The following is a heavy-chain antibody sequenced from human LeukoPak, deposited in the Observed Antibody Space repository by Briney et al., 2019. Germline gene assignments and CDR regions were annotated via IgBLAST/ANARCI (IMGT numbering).Heavy chain of an antibody. V-gene: IGHV1-69*06. CDR1: GGTFSSYA. J-gene: IGHJ4*02. D-gene: IGHD4-17*01. CDR2: IIPIFGTA. CDR3: ARGKPNYGDYVRFDY. Sequence: SVKVSCKASGGTFSSYAISWVRQAPGQGLEWMGGIIPIFGTANYAQKFQGRVTITADKSTSTAYMELSSLRSEDTAVYYCARGKPNYGDYVRFDYWGQGTLVTVSS.